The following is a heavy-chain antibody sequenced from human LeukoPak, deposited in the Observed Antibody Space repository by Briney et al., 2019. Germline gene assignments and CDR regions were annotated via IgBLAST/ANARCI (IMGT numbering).Heavy chain of an antibody. CDR1: GFTFSSYA. D-gene: IGHD5-18*01. J-gene: IGHJ4*02. V-gene: IGHV3-23*01. CDR3: AIHGYSYGYFDY. Sequence: RPGGSLRLSCAASGFTFSSYAMSWVRQAPGKGLEWVSAISGSGGSTYYADSVKGRFTISRDNSKNTLYLQMNSLRAEDTAVYYCAIHGYSYGYFDYWGQGTLVTVSS. CDR2: ISGSGGST.